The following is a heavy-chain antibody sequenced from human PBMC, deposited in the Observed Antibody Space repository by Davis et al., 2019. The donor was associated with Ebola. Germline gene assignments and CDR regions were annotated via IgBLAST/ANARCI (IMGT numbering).Heavy chain of an antibody. Sequence: ESLKLSCAASGFTFSSYWMRWVRQAPGKGLEWVANIKQDGSEKYYVDSVKGRFTISRDNAKNSLYLQMNSLRAEDTAVYYCARDQADDFWSGWFDPWGQGTLVTVSS. V-gene: IGHV3-7*01. CDR2: IKQDGSEK. CDR3: ARDQADDFWSGWFDP. CDR1: GFTFSSYW. D-gene: IGHD3/OR15-3a*01. J-gene: IGHJ5*02.